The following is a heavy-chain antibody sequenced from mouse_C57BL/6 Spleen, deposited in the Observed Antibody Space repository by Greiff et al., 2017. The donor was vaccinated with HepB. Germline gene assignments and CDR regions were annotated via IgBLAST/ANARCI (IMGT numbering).Heavy chain of an antibody. D-gene: IGHD1-1*01. CDR3: GTSRYSSSSYCDMDV. V-gene: IGHV1-55*01. Sequence: QVQLQQPGAELVKPGASVKMSCKASGYTFTSYWITWVKQRPGQGLEWIGDIYPGSGSTNYNEKFKSKATLTVDTSSSTAYMQLSSLTSEDSAVYYCGTSRYSSSSYCDMDVWGTGTSVTVSS. J-gene: IGHJ4*01. CDR2: IYPGSGST. CDR1: GYTFTSYW.